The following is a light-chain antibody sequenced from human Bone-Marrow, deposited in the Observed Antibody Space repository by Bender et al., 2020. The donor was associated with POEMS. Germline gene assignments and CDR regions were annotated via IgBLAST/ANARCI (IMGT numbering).Light chain of an antibody. CDR2: DVH. J-gene: IGLJ1*01. CDR1: SSDVGGYDL. V-gene: IGLV2-11*01. CDR3: CSYAGSHTKV. Sequence: QSALTQPRSVSGSPGQSVAISCTGTSSDVGGYDLVSWYQHHPGKAPKLMIYDVHNRPSGVPDRFSGSKSGNTASLTISGLQAEDEADYYCCSYAGSHTKVFGTGTKVTVL.